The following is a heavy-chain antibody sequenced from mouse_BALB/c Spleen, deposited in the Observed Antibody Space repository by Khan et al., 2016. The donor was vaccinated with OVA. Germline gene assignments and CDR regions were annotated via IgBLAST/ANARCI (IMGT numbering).Heavy chain of an antibody. V-gene: IGHV3-2*02. J-gene: IGHJ4*01. CDR1: DFSIASEYA. D-gene: IGHD2-2*01. Sequence: EVQLQESGPGLVKPSQSLSLTCTVTDFSIASEYAWNWIRQFPGNKLEWMGYISYSGSTSYNPSLKSRISITRDTSKNQFFLRFNSVTTADTATYVCARSVYYFYAYALDYWGQGTSVTVSS. CDR2: ISYSGST. CDR3: ARSVYYFYAYALDY.